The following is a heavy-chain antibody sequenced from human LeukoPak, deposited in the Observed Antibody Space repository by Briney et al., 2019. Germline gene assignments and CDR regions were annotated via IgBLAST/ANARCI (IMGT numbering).Heavy chain of an antibody. V-gene: IGHV3-48*03. CDR1: GFTFSSYE. CDR2: ISSSGSTI. Sequence: GGSLRLSCAASGFTFSSYEMNWVRQAPGKGLEWVSYISSSGSTIYYADSVKGRFTISRDNAKNSLYLQMNSLRAEDTAVYYCASQGYYYGSGSYYFDYWGQGTLVTVFS. CDR3: ASQGYYYGSGSYYFDY. D-gene: IGHD3-10*01. J-gene: IGHJ4*02.